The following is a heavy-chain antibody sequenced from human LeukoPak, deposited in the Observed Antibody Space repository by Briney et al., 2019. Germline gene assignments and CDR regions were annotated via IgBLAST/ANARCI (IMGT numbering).Heavy chain of an antibody. Sequence: PSETLSLTCTVSGGSISSGGYYWSWIRQHPGKGLEWIGYIYYSGSTYYNPSLKSRVTISVDTSKNQFSLKLSSVTAADTAVYYCAREVLRYFDWLRGEEKNWFDPWGQGTLVTVSS. CDR3: AREVLRYFDWLRGEEKNWFDP. CDR2: IYYSGST. CDR1: GGSISSGGYY. D-gene: IGHD3-9*01. V-gene: IGHV4-31*03. J-gene: IGHJ5*02.